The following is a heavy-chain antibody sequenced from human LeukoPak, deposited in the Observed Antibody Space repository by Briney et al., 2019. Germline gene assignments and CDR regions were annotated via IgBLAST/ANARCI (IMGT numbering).Heavy chain of an antibody. J-gene: IGHJ2*01. CDR3: ARDKAPFDL. Sequence: PSETLSLTCAVYGGSFSGYYWSWIRQPPGKGLEWIGEINHSGSTNYNPSLKSRVTISVDTSNNQFSLKLSSVTAADTAVYYCARDKAPFDLWGRGTLVTVSS. V-gene: IGHV4-34*01. CDR1: GGSFSGYY. D-gene: IGHD6-6*01. CDR2: INHSGST.